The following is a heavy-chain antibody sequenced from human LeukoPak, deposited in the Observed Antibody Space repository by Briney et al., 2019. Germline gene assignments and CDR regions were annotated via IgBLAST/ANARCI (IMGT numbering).Heavy chain of an antibody. V-gene: IGHV5-51*01. D-gene: IGHD1-26*01. J-gene: IGHJ4*02. Sequence: GESLKISCKGSGYNFSNNWIGGGRQLPGKGLEWMGIIYPGDSQTRYSPSFQGQVTISADESISTAYLQWSSLKASDNAMYYCARLSPGTYFHLDCWGQGTLVTVSS. CDR2: IYPGDSQT. CDR3: ARLSPGTYFHLDC. CDR1: GYNFSNNW.